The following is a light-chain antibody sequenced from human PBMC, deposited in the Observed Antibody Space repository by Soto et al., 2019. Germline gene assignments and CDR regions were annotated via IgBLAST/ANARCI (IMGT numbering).Light chain of an antibody. CDR1: QDISNY. V-gene: IGKV1-33*01. Sequence: DIQMTQSPSSLSASVGDRVTITCQASQDISNYLNWYQQKPGKAPNILIYDASTFETRVPSRFSRSGSGTDFTFTISSLQPEDIATYYFQQYDNLPTFGQGTKLEIK. CDR3: QQYDNLPT. J-gene: IGKJ2*01. CDR2: DAS.